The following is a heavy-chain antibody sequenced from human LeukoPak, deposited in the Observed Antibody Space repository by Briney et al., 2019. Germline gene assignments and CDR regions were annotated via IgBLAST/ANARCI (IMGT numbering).Heavy chain of an antibody. CDR1: GFTFSSYG. Sequence: GSLRLSCAASGFTFSSYGMHWVRQAPGKGLEWVAVISYDGSSKYYADSVKGRFTISRDNSKNTLYLQMNSLRAENTAIYYCAGSLAYCGGDCRLGDYWGQGTLVTVSS. V-gene: IGHV3-30*03. CDR3: AGSLAYCGGDCRLGDY. D-gene: IGHD2-21*02. J-gene: IGHJ4*02. CDR2: ISYDGSSK.